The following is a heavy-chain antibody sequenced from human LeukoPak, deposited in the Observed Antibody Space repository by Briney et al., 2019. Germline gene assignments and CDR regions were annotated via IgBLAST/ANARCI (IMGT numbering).Heavy chain of an antibody. CDR2: IYYSGST. CDR3: ARPDSGTYVARAFDI. V-gene: IGHV4-39*01. CDR1: GGSIRSSSYY. J-gene: IGHJ3*02. D-gene: IGHD1-26*01. Sequence: SETLSLTCTVSGGSIRSSSYYWGWIRQPPGKGLEWFGSIYYSGSTYYNPSLKSRVTISVDTSKNQFSLKLSSVTAADTAVYYCARPDSGTYVARAFDIWGQGTLVSVSS.